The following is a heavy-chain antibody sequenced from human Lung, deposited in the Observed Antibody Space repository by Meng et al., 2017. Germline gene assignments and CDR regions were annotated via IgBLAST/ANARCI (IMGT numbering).Heavy chain of an antibody. D-gene: IGHD6-19*01. CDR3: VRRTYSSGWYFDY. J-gene: IGHJ4*02. CDR2: IIDSGST. V-gene: IGHV4-34*02. Sequence: QGQLQQGGDGLLKPAETLSLTFAVYGGSFSGYYWSWIRQPPGKGLEWIGEIIDSGSTNYNPSLKSRVTISVDTSKNQFSLRVTSVTAADRAVYYCVRRTYSSGWYFDYWGQGTLVTVSS. CDR1: GGSFSGYY.